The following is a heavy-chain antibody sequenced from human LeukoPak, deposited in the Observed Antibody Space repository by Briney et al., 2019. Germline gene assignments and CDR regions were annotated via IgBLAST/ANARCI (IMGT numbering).Heavy chain of an antibody. CDR3: ARDLGGRAGS. CDR2: LNEDGRTT. Sequence: GGSLRLSCAASGFAFSRYWMHWVRQVPGKGLEWVSRLNEDGRTTTYADSVQGRVAIPRDNNKNTLYLLMYSLRVDDTAVYYCARDLGGRAGSWGQGTLVTVSS. V-gene: IGHV3-74*01. CDR1: GFAFSRYW. J-gene: IGHJ1*01. D-gene: IGHD1-26*01.